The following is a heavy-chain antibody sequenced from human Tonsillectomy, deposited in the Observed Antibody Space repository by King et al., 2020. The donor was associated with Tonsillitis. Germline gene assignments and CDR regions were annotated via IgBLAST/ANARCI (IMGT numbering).Heavy chain of an antibody. Sequence: VQLVESGAEVKKPGASVKVSCKASGYSFTGYYMHWVRQAPGQGLEWMGWINTNSGGTNNAQKFQGRVTMTRDTSISTAYMERSSLRSDDTAVYYWVRGSYYDFWSGYYTNWFDPWGPGTLVTVSS. J-gene: IGHJ5*02. CDR2: INTNSGGT. CDR1: GYSFTGYY. D-gene: IGHD3-3*01. V-gene: IGHV1-2*02. CDR3: VRGSYYDFWSGYYTNWFDP.